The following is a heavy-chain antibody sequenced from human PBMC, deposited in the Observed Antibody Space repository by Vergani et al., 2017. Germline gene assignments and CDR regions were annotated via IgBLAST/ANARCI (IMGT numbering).Heavy chain of an antibody. CDR3: ARSFQHCSSGSCSVVYYYYYGMDV. Sequence: QVQLVQSGAEVKKPGASVKVSCKASGYTFTGYYMHWVRQAPGQGLEWMGWINPNSGGTNYAQKFQGRVTMTRDTSTSTAYMELSRLRSDDTAVYYCARSFQHCSSGSCSVVYYYYYGMDVWGQGTTVTVSS. D-gene: IGHD2-15*01. CDR1: GYTFTGYY. J-gene: IGHJ6*02. V-gene: IGHV1-2*02. CDR2: INPNSGGT.